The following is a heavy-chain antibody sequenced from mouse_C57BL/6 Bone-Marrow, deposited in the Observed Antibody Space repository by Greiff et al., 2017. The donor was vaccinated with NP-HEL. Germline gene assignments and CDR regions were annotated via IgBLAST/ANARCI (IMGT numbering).Heavy chain of an antibody. CDR2: ISNGGGST. J-gene: IGHJ2*01. CDR3: ARRCPACYGYFDY. D-gene: IGHD1-1*01. CDR1: GFTFSDYY. Sequence: EVQGVESGGGLVQPGGSLKLSCAASGFTFSDYYMYWVRQTPEKRLEWVAYISNGGGSTYYPDTVKGRFPISRDNAKNTLYLQMSHLKSEGTAMYYCARRCPACYGYFDYWGQGTTLTVSS. V-gene: IGHV5-12*01.